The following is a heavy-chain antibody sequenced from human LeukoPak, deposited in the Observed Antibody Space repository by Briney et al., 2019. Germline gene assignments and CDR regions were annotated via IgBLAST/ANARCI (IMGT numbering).Heavy chain of an antibody. V-gene: IGHV5-10-1*01. J-gene: IGHJ3*02. CDR2: ITPVVSRT. CDR1: GYSFTSYW. CDR3: ARQATPYAFDI. Sequence: GESLKISCKGSGYSFTSYWISWVRQMPGKGLEWMGRITPVVSRTNYSPSFPAHVTISTDKSISTACLQWSSLQASDTAMYYCARQATPYAFDIWGQGTMVTVS.